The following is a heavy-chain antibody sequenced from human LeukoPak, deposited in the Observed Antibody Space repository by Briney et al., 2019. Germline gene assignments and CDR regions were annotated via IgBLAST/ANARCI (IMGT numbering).Heavy chain of an antibody. CDR2: IYSDGST. CDR3: ARSPSYYGSAHYFDY. V-gene: IGHV3-53*01. Sequence: GGSLRLSCAASEFTVSSNYMSWVRQAPGKGLEWVSVIYSDGSTYYADSVKGRFTISRDNSKNTLYLQMNSLGAEDTAVYYCARSPSYYGSAHYFDYWGQGTLVTVSP. D-gene: IGHD3-10*01. J-gene: IGHJ4*02. CDR1: EFTVSSNY.